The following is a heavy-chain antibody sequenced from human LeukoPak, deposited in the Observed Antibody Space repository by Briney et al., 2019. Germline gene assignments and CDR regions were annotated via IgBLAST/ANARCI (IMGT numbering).Heavy chain of an antibody. CDR3: ATERLGIFEF. D-gene: IGHD3-3*01. J-gene: IGHJ4*02. V-gene: IGHV3-11*05. CDR1: TFTFSDDY. CDR2: ISPGSSYK. Sequence: GGSLRLSCTASTFTFSDDYMGWIRQAPGKGPEWVSSISPGSSYKFCADSVEGRFTISRDDAKNSVYLQMNNLRVDGTAVYYCATERLGIFEFWGQGSLVTVSS.